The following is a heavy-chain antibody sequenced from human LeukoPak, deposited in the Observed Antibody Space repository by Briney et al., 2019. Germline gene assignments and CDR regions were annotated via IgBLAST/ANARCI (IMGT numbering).Heavy chain of an antibody. CDR2: INSDGSST. CDR3: ARVSSTSWHGKYYFDY. Sequence: GGSLRLSCAASGFTFSSYWMHWVRQAPGKGLVWVSRINSDGSSTSYADSVKGRFTISRDNAKNTLYLQMNRLRAEDTAVYYCARVSSTSWHGKYYFDYWGQETLVTVSS. J-gene: IGHJ4*02. CDR1: GFTFSSYW. D-gene: IGHD2-2*01. V-gene: IGHV3-74*01.